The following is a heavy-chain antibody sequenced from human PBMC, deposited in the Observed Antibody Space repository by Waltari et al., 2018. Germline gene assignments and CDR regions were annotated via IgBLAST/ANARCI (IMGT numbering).Heavy chain of an antibody. CDR1: GGSISSSSYY. CDR2: IYYSWST. CDR3: ARDGHKEEGAMDWDAFDI. V-gene: IGHV4-39*07. Sequence: QLQLQESGPGLVKPSETLSLTCTVSGGSISSSSYYWGWIRQPPGKGLEWIGSIYYSWSTYYNPSLKSRVTISVDTSKNQFSLKLSSVTAADTAVYYCARDGHKEEGAMDWDAFDIWGQGTMVTVSS. D-gene: IGHD1-26*01. J-gene: IGHJ3*02.